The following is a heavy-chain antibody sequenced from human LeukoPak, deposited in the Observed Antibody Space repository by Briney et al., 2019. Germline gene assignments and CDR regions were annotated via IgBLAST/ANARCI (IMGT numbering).Heavy chain of an antibody. Sequence: SQTLSLTCAVSGGSISSGGYSWSWIRQPPGKGLEWIGYIYHSGSTYYNPSLKSRVTISVDRSKNQFSLKLSSVTAADTAVYYCAGYCGGDCYSFDYWGQGTLVTVSS. J-gene: IGHJ4*02. CDR1: GGSISSGGYS. CDR3: AGYCGGDCYSFDY. D-gene: IGHD2-21*02. CDR2: IYHSGST. V-gene: IGHV4-30-2*01.